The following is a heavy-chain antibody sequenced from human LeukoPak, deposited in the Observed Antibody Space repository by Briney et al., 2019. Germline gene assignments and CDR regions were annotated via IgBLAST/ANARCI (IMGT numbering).Heavy chain of an antibody. J-gene: IGHJ4*02. V-gene: IGHV4-34*01. D-gene: IGHD3-10*01. CDR3: ARARDMVRGVIRRYYFDY. CDR1: GGSFSGYY. CDR2: INRSGST. Sequence: SETLSLTCAVYGGSFSGYYWSWIRQPPGKGLEWIGEINRSGSTNYNPSLKSRVTISVDMSKNQFSLKLSSVTAADTAVYYCARARDMVRGVIRRYYFDYWGQGTLVTVSS.